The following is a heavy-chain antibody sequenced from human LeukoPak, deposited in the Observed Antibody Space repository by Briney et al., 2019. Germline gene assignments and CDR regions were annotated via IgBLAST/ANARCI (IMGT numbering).Heavy chain of an antibody. CDR1: GGTFSSYA. V-gene: IGHV1-69*13. CDR2: IIPIFGTA. Sequence: SVKVSCTASGGTFSSYAISWVRQAPGQGLEWMGGIIPIFGTANYAQKFQGRVTITADESTSTAYMELSSLRSEDTAVYYCARSEVAPFDIWGQGTMVTVSS. D-gene: IGHD2-15*01. J-gene: IGHJ3*02. CDR3: ARSEVAPFDI.